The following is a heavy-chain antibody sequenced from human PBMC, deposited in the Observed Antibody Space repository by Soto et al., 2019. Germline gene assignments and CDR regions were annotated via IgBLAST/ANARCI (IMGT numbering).Heavy chain of an antibody. CDR1: GYSFTSYW. V-gene: IGHV5-51*03. CDR2: IYPGDSDT. D-gene: IGHD5-18*01. J-gene: IGHJ4*02. CDR3: ARSEKTGYSYGLRFAY. Sequence: PGESLKISCKGSGYSFTSYWIGWVRQMPGKGLEWMGIIYPGDSDTRYSPSFQGQVTISADKSTSTAYLQWSSLKASDTAMYYCARSEKTGYSYGLRFAYWGQRTLVPVSS.